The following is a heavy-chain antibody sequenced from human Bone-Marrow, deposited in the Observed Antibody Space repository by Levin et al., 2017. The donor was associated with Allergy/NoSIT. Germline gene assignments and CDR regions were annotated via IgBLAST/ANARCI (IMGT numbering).Heavy chain of an antibody. Sequence: PSETLSLTCTVSGGSIINRSHYWGWIRQPPGKGLEWIGSLFSSGKTYYNPSLRSRVTISVDTSKNQFSLRLGSVTAADTGVYYCARPYSLGSSGYYMDYWGQGALVTVSS. CDR2: LFSSGKT. V-gene: IGHV4-39*01. J-gene: IGHJ4*02. D-gene: IGHD3-22*01. CDR1: GGSIINRSHY. CDR3: ARPYSLGSSGYYMDY.